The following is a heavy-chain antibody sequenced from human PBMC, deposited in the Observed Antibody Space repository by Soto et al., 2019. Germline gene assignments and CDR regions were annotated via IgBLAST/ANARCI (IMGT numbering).Heavy chain of an antibody. CDR1: GGSFSGYY. J-gene: IGHJ5*02. CDR2: INHSGST. D-gene: IGHD6-13*01. V-gene: IGHV4-34*01. Sequence: NPSETLSLTCAVYGGSFSGYYWSWIRQPPGKGLEWIGEINHSGSTNYNPSLKSRVTISVDTSKNQFSLKLSSVTAADTAVYYCARGGYVTLRATSQTNWFDPWGQGTLVTVSS. CDR3: ARGGYVTLRATSQTNWFDP.